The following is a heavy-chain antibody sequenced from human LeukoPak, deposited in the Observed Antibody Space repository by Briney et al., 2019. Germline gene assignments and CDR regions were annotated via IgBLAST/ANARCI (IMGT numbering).Heavy chain of an antibody. Sequence: PGGSLRLSCATSGFTFSSYAMSWVRQAPGKGLEWVSTISGSGFTTYYADSVQGRFTISRDNPKNTLYLQMNSLRADDTAVYYCAKRTDNGAYQHFDYWGQGILVTVSS. D-gene: IGHD3-16*01. CDR2: ISGSGFTT. V-gene: IGHV3-23*01. J-gene: IGHJ4*02. CDR1: GFTFSSYA. CDR3: AKRTDNGAYQHFDY.